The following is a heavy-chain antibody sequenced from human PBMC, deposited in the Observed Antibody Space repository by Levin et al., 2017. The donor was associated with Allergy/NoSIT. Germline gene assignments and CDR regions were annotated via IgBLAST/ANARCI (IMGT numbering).Heavy chain of an antibody. J-gene: IGHJ6*02. CDR1: GGSITNW. CDR2: ISQSGTT. D-gene: IGHD2/OR15-2a*01. V-gene: IGHV4-4*02. CDR3: ARNNYYGMDV. Sequence: LSLTCTVSGGSITNWWSWIRQPPGKGLEWIGEISQSGTTNYNPSLKSRVTISVDRSKNQFFLTLSFVTAADTALYYCARNNYYGMDVWGQGATVTVSS.